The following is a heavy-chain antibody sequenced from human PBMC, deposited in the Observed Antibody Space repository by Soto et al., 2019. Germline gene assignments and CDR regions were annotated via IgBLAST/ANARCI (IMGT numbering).Heavy chain of an antibody. D-gene: IGHD3-22*01. CDR1: GFTFSSYS. Sequence: EVQLVESGGGLVQPGGSLRLSCAASGFTFSSYSMNWVRQAPGKGLEWVSYISSSSSTIYYADSVKGRFTISRDNAKNSLYLQMNSLRDEDTAVYYCAREVTAGYYYDSSGPGGWGQGTLVTVSS. CDR3: AREVTAGYYYDSSGPGG. V-gene: IGHV3-48*02. J-gene: IGHJ4*02. CDR2: ISSSSSTI.